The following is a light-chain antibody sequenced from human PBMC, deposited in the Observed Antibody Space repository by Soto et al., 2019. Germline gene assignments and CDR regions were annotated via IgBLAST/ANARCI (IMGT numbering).Light chain of an antibody. Sequence: DIVMTQSPDSLAVSLGARATINCKSSQSVLYSSNNKNYLACYQQKPGQPPKLLIYWASTRESGVPDRFSGSGSGTDFTLTISSLQAEDVAVYYCQQYYSTPITFGQGTRLEIK. V-gene: IGKV4-1*01. CDR2: WAS. J-gene: IGKJ5*01. CDR1: QSVLYSSNNKNY. CDR3: QQYYSTPIT.